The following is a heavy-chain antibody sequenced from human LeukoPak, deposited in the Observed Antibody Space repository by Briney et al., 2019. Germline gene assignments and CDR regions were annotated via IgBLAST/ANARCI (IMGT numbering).Heavy chain of an antibody. CDR3: ARSRRNYYDRQWFDI. CDR2: IYTSGST. V-gene: IGHV4-61*02. CDR1: GGSISSGSYY. J-gene: IGHJ3*02. Sequence: SQTLSLTCTVSGGSISSGSYYWSWIRQPAGKGLEWIGRIYTSGSTNYNPSLKSRVTISVDTSKNQFSLKLSSVTAADTAVYYCARSRRNYYDRQWFDIWGQGTMVTVSS. D-gene: IGHD3-22*01.